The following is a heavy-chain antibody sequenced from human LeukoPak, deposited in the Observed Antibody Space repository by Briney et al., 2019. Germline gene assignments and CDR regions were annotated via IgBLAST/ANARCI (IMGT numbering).Heavy chain of an antibody. V-gene: IGHV1-46*01. D-gene: IGHD3-16*01. CDR3: AREAPGGYFDY. CDR1: GYTFTTYF. Sequence: ASVKVSCKASGYTFTTYFLHWVRQAPGQGLEWMGMISPSEGNTNYAQNFQGRVTVTRDTSTRTIYMELTSLKSEDTALYYCAREAPGGYFDYWAQGTLVTVS. J-gene: IGHJ4*02. CDR2: ISPSEGNT.